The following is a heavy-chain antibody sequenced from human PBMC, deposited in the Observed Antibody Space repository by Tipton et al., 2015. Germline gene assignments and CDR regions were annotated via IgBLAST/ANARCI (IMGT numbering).Heavy chain of an antibody. CDR2: IRTNSYAGTT. CDR1: GFTFGEYA. V-gene: IGHV3-49*04. D-gene: IGHD3-3*01. CDR3: TRLHDFWSAWSWFAP. Sequence: SLRLSCAASGFTFGEYALSWVRQAPGKGLEWVGFIRTNSYAGTTEYAASVKDRFAISRDDSKNIAYQQMNSLKAEDTAVYYCTRLHDFWSAWSWFAPWGQGTLVTFSS. J-gene: IGHJ5*02.